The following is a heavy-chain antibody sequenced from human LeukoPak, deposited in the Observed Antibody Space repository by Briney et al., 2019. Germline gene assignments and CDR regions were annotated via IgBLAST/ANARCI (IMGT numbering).Heavy chain of an antibody. CDR1: GFTFSSYA. J-gene: IGHJ4*02. CDR3: AKDLDYGDYSYYFDY. CDR2: ISGSGGST. Sequence: GGSLRLSCAASGFTFSSYAMSWVRQAPGKGLEWGSAISGSGGSTYYADSVKGRFAISRDNSKNTLYLQMNSLRAEDTAVYYCAKDLDYGDYSYYFDYWGQGTLVTVST. D-gene: IGHD4-17*01. V-gene: IGHV3-23*01.